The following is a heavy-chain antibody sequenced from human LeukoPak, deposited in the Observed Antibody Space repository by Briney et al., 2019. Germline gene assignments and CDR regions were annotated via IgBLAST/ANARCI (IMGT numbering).Heavy chain of an antibody. Sequence: SVKVSCKASGGAFSNYAMNWVRQAPGKGLEWMGGIIPLLGTPSYAQKFQGRVTITADESTTTAYMELSSLRSEDTAVYYCARWTHGSGAGFFIHWGQGTLVTVSS. CDR2: IIPLLGTP. CDR1: GGAFSNYA. V-gene: IGHV1-69*13. D-gene: IGHD3-10*01. CDR3: ARWTHGSGAGFFIH. J-gene: IGHJ1*01.